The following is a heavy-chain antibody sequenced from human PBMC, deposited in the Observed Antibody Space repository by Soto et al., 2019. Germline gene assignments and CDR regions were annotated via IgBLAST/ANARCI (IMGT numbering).Heavy chain of an antibody. CDR1: GFTFSSYA. CDR3: ASNTRYDPPDY. J-gene: IGHJ4*02. Sequence: EVQLLESGGCLVQPGGSLRLSCAASGFTFSSYAMSWVRQAPGKGLAWVSGISVSGGSTYYAASVKGRFTISRDNSKNSLYLQMNSLRAEDTAVYYCASNTRYDPPDYWGQGTLVTVSS. D-gene: IGHD3-16*01. V-gene: IGHV3-23*01. CDR2: ISVSGGST.